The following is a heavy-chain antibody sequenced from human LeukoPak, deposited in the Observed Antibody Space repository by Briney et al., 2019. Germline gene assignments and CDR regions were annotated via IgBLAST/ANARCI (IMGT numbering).Heavy chain of an antibody. D-gene: IGHD4-17*01. Sequence: SVKVSCKASGGTFSSYAISWVRQAPGQGLEWMGGIIPIFGTANYAQKFQGRVTITTDESTSTAYMELSSLRSEDTAVYYCARDPSRLRSGFDYWGQGTLVTVSS. CDR1: GGTFSSYA. J-gene: IGHJ4*02. CDR3: ARDPSRLRSGFDY. CDR2: IIPIFGTA. V-gene: IGHV1-69*05.